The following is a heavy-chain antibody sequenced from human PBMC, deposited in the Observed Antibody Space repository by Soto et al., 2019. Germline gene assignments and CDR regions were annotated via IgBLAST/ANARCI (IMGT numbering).Heavy chain of an antibody. D-gene: IGHD6-19*01. Sequence: PSETLSLTCAVDGGSFSGYYWSWIRQPPGKGLEWIGEINHSGSTNYNPSLKSRVTISVDTSKNQFSLKLSSVTAADTAVYYCARGESSYSSGWYDAFDIWGQGTMVTVSS. CDR3: ARGESSYSSGWYDAFDI. V-gene: IGHV4-34*01. CDR2: INHSGST. J-gene: IGHJ3*02. CDR1: GGSFSGYY.